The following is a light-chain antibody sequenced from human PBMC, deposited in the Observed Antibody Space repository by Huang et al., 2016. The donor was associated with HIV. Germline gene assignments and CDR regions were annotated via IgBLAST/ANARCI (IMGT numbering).Light chain of an antibody. J-gene: IGKJ1*01. CDR1: QSVAKH. CDR3: HHYSNWPPTWT. V-gene: IGKV3-15*01. Sequence: EIVMTQSPATLSVSPGERATLSCRASQSVAKHFAWYQQKPGQAPRLLFYGASTRATGIPARFSGSGSGTEFTLTISSLQSEDFAVYYCHHYSNWPPTWTFGQGTKVEIK. CDR2: GAS.